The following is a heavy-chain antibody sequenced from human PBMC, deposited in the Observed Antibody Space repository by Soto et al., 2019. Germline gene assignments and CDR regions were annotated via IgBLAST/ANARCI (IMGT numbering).Heavy chain of an antibody. D-gene: IGHD3-16*02. J-gene: IGHJ4*02. V-gene: IGHV3-23*01. CDR2: ISGSGGST. CDR1: GFTFSSYA. CDR3: VSTGYLGGGY. Sequence: EVQLLESGGGLVQPGGSLRLSCAASGFTFSSYAMSWVRQAPGKGLEWVSAISGSGGSTYYADSVKGRFTISRDNSKNTLYLRMNSLRAEDTAVYYCVSTGYLGGGYWGQGTLVTVSS.